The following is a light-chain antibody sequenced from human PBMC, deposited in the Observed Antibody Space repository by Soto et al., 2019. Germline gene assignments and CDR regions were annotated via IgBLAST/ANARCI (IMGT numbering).Light chain of an antibody. CDR3: QQTYTTPRT. CDR1: RGINTY. J-gene: IGKJ1*01. Sequence: DIQMTQSPSSLSASIGDRVTITCRASRGINTYVNWYQQKPGNAPKLLIFSASTLQSGVPSRFSGGGSGTDFTFTISSLLPEDFATYYCQQTYTTPRTFGQGTKVDIK. CDR2: SAS. V-gene: IGKV1-39*01.